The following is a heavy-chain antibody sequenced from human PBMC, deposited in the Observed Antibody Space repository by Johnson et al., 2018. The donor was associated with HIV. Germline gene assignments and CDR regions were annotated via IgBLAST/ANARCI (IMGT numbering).Heavy chain of an antibody. V-gene: IGHV3-30*02. J-gene: IGHJ3*02. CDR3: AKVARYGGHDAFDI. D-gene: IGHD3-16*01. Sequence: QMLLVESGGGVVQPGGSLRLSCAASGFTFSSYGMHWVRQAPGKGLEWVAFIRYDGSNKYYADSVKGRFTISRDNSKNTVFLQMNTLRADDTAVYYCAKVARYGGHDAFDIWGQGTMVTVSS. CDR1: GFTFSSYG. CDR2: IRYDGSNK.